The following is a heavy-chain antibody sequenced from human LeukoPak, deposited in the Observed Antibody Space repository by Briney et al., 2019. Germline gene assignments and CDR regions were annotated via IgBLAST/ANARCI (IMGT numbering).Heavy chain of an antibody. V-gene: IGHV1-69*13. CDR2: IIPIFGTA. CDR1: GGTFISYA. D-gene: IGHD5-18*01. Sequence: ASVRVSCKASGGTFISYAISWVRQAPGQGLEWMGGIIPIFGTANYAQKFQGRVTITADESTSTAYMELSSLRSEDTAVYYCARDPAVARGYSYGYFDYWGQGTLVTVSS. CDR3: ARDPAVARGYSYGYFDY. J-gene: IGHJ4*02.